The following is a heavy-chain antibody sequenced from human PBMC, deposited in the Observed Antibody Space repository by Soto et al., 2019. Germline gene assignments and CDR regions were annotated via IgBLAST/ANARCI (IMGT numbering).Heavy chain of an antibody. Sequence: QVQLVQSGAEVKKPGSSVKVSCKASGGTFTSYYMHWVRQAPGQGLEWMGIINPSGGSTSYAQKFQGRVTMTRDTSTSTVYMELSSLRSEDTAVYYCAREPRERAYYDFWSGYYQWFDPWGQGTLVTVSS. CDR1: GGTFTSYY. V-gene: IGHV1-46*01. CDR3: AREPRERAYYDFWSGYYQWFDP. CDR2: INPSGGST. D-gene: IGHD3-3*01. J-gene: IGHJ5*02.